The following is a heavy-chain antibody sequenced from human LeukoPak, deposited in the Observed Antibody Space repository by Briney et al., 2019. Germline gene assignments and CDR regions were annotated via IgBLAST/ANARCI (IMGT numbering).Heavy chain of an antibody. CDR2: IFHTGDT. V-gene: IGHV4-59*08. CDR1: GVSITDYY. J-gene: IGHJ4*02. Sequence: SETLSLTCTVSGVSITDYYWSWIRQPPGKGLEWIAYIFHTGDTRYNPSLKSRITISLDTSKNQFSLKLNSVTAADTAVYYCARHPLRGGFDYWGQGTLVTVSP. CDR3: ARHPLRGGFDY.